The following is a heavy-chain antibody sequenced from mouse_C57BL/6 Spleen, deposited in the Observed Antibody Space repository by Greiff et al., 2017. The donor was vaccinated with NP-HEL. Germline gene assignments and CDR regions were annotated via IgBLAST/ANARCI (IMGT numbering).Heavy chain of an antibody. CDR3: ARSIATVVAHLDY. J-gene: IGHJ2*01. V-gene: IGHV1-39*01. D-gene: IGHD1-1*01. CDR1: GYSFTDYN. CDR2: LSPNYGTT. Sequence: EVQLVESGPELVKPGASVKISCKASGYSFTDYNMNWVKRSHGKSLEWIGVLSPNYGTTSYNQRFKGKATLSVDQSSSTAYMQLNSLTSEDSAVYYCARSIATVVAHLDYWGQGTTLTVSS.